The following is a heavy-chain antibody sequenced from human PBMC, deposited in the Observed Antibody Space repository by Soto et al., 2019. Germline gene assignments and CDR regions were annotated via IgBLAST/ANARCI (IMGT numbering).Heavy chain of an antibody. D-gene: IGHD3-3*01. V-gene: IGHV3-13*01. CDR3: ARSYYDFWSGYYAPYGMDV. J-gene: IGHJ6*02. Sequence: GGSLRLSCAASGFTFSSYDMHWVRQATGKGLEWVSAIGTAGDTYYPGSVKGRFTISRENAKNSLYLQMNSLRAGDTAVYYCARSYYDFWSGYYAPYGMDVWGQGTTVTVSS. CDR1: GFTFSSYD. CDR2: IGTAGDT.